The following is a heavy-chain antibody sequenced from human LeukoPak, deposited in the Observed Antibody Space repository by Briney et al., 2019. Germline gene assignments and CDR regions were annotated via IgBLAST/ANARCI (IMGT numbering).Heavy chain of an antibody. CDR1: GGSFSGYY. V-gene: IGHV4-34*01. Sequence: SETLSVTCAVYGGSFSGYYWSWIRQPPGKGLEWIGEILHSGSTNYNPSLKSRVTISVDTSKNQFSLKLSSVTAADTAVYYCARGAYCSSTSCYVSFDYWGQGTLVTVSS. D-gene: IGHD2-2*01. CDR3: ARGAYCSSTSCYVSFDY. CDR2: ILHSGST. J-gene: IGHJ4*02.